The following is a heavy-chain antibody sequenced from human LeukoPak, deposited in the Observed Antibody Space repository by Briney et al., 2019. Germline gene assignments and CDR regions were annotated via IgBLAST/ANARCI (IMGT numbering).Heavy chain of an antibody. D-gene: IGHD6-19*01. V-gene: IGHV3-30*18. CDR3: AKDQWLVPFDY. Sequence: WKSLSLSCAASGFTFSGYCMRWVRQAPGKGLEWMADISYGGSNKYYADSVKGRFTISRDNSKNTLYLQMNSLRAEDTAVYYCAKDQWLVPFDYWGQGTLVTVSS. CDR1: GFTFSGYC. J-gene: IGHJ4*02. CDR2: ISYGGSNK.